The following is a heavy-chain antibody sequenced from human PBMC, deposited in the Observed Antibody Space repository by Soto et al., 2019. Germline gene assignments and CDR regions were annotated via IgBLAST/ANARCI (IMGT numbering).Heavy chain of an antibody. D-gene: IGHD3-22*01. Sequence: QVQLVQSGAEVKKPGSSVKVSCKASGGTFSSYTISWVRQAPGQGLEWMGRIIPILGIANYAQKFQGRVTITADKSTSTAYMGLSSLRSEDTAVYYCARGDYYDSSGLGDYWGQGTLVTVSS. V-gene: IGHV1-69*02. CDR3: ARGDYYDSSGLGDY. CDR1: GGTFSSYT. CDR2: IIPILGIA. J-gene: IGHJ4*02.